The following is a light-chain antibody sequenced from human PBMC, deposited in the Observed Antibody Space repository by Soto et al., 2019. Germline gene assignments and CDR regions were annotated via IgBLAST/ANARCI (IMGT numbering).Light chain of an antibody. CDR2: GAS. J-gene: IGKJ5*01. V-gene: IGKV3-20*01. CDR3: QQYGSSLL. Sequence: EIVLTQSPGTLSLSPGERATLSCRASQSVSSSYLAWYQQKPGQAPRLLIYGASSRATCIPDRFSGSGSGTDFTLTISRLEPEDFAVYYCQQYGSSLLFGQGTRLEIK. CDR1: QSVSSSY.